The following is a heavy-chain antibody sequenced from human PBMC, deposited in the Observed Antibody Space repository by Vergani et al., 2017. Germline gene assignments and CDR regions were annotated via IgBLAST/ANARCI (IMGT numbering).Heavy chain of an antibody. CDR3: ARDNDFWSGYPLDAFDI. V-gene: IGHV4-30-2*01. D-gene: IGHD3-3*01. J-gene: IGHJ3*02. CDR1: GGSISSGGYS. Sequence: QPQLQESGSGLVKPSQTLSLTCAVSGGSISSGGYSWSWIRQPPGKGLEWIGYIYHSGSTYYNPSLKSRVTISVDRSKNQFSLKLSSVTAADTAVYYCARDNDFWSGYPLDAFDIWGQGTMVTISS. CDR2: IYHSGST.